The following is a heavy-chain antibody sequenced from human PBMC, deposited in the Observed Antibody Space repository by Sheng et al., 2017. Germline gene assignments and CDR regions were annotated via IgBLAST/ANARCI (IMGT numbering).Heavy chain of an antibody. D-gene: IGHD4-17*01. CDR2: INQDGSRT. CDR1: GFTFSNYW. J-gene: IGHJ4*02. Sequence: EVQLVESGGGLVQPGGSLRLSCAASGFTFSNYWMHWVRQAPGKGLVWVSRINQDGSRTDYADSVKGRFTISRDNAKNTLYLQMNSLRAEDTAVYYCARENWGVTTWGQGTLVTVSS. V-gene: IGHV3-74*01. CDR3: ARENWGVTT.